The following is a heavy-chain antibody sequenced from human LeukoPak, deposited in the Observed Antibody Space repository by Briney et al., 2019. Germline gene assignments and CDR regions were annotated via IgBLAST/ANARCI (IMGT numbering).Heavy chain of an antibody. Sequence: GGSLRLSCAASVFTFNNYNMNWVRQAPGKGLEWVSYISSSGSTIYYTDSVKGRFTISRDNAKNSLYLQMNSLRAEDTAVYYCAGPTGNLRPFDYWGQGSLVTVSS. D-gene: IGHD3-9*01. V-gene: IGHV3-48*01. CDR3: AGPTGNLRPFDY. CDR2: ISSSGSTI. CDR1: VFTFNNYN. J-gene: IGHJ4*02.